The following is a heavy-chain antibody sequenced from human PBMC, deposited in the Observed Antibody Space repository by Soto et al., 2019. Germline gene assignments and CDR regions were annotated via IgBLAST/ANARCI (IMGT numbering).Heavy chain of an antibody. CDR2: ISYGGST. Sequence: QVQLQESGPGLVKPSQTLSLTCTVSGGSINSGGYCWSWIRQHPGKGLDWIGCISYGGSTSYNPSLKSRVTISGDTSKTQCSRKLTSGTAADTAVYYCSRGILVWGQGALITVSS. V-gene: IGHV4-31*03. D-gene: IGHD5-18*01. CDR3: SRGILV. CDR1: GGSINSGGYC. J-gene: IGHJ4*02.